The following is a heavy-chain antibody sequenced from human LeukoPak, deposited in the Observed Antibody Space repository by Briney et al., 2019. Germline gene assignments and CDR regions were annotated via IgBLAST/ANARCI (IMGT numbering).Heavy chain of an antibody. Sequence: PGGSLRLSCAASGFTFSDYYMSWIRQAPGKGLEWVSYISSSSSYTNYADSVKGRFTISRDNAKNSLCLQMNSLRAEDTAVYYCAGGYSGYDFDYWGQGTLVTVSS. D-gene: IGHD5-12*01. J-gene: IGHJ4*02. V-gene: IGHV3-11*06. CDR1: GFTFSDYY. CDR3: AGGYSGYDFDY. CDR2: ISSSSSYT.